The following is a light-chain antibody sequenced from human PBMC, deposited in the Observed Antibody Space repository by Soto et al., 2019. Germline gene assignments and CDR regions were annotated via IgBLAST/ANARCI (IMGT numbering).Light chain of an antibody. J-gene: IGKJ5*01. CDR2: AAS. Sequence: DIQLTQSPSFLSASVGDRVTITCRASQGISSYLAWHQQKPGEAPKFLNDAASTLRGGVPSRFRGSGSGTEFTLTISSLQPEDFATYYCQGLNDYPITFGHGTRLEIK. CDR3: QGLNDYPIT. V-gene: IGKV1-9*01. CDR1: QGISSY.